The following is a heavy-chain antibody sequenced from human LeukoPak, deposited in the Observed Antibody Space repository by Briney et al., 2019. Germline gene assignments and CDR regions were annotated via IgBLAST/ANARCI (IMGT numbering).Heavy chain of an antibody. CDR3: ARDSSGSYY. J-gene: IGHJ4*02. Sequence: QPGGSLRLSCAASGFTFSSYSMNWVRQAPGKGLEWVSYISSSSSSIYYADSVKGRFTISRYNAKNSLYLQMNSLRAEDTAVYYCARDSSGSYYWGQGTLVTVSS. CDR1: GFTFSSYS. D-gene: IGHD1-26*01. V-gene: IGHV3-48*01. CDR2: ISSSSSSI.